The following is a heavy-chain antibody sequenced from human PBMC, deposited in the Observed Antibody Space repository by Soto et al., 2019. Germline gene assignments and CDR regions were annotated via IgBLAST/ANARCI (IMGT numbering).Heavy chain of an antibody. V-gene: IGHV3-33*01. D-gene: IGHD6-6*01. CDR2: IWYDGSKK. CDR3: ARDDRMSSISSGGFDY. Sequence: QVQLVESGGGVVQPGRSLKVSCAASGFSFSSYGLHWVRQAPGKGLEWVAVIWYDGSKKYFADSVKGRFAISRDNSKNTVYLEMSSLRVEDTAVYYCARDDRMSSISSGGFDYWGQGTLLTVSS. J-gene: IGHJ4*02. CDR1: GFSFSSYG.